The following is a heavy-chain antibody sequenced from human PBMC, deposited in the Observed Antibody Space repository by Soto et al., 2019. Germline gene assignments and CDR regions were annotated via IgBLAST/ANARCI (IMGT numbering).Heavy chain of an antibody. CDR3: ARDSEYNVEAVGYFQH. Sequence: ASVKVSCKASGGTFSIYTISWVRQAPGQGLEWMGRIIPILGIANYAQKFQGRVTMTTDTSTSTAYMELSSLRSDDTAVYYCARDSEYNVEAVGYFQHWGQGTLVTVSS. CDR2: IIPILGIA. V-gene: IGHV1-69*04. J-gene: IGHJ1*01. CDR1: GGTFSIYT. D-gene: IGHD6-6*01.